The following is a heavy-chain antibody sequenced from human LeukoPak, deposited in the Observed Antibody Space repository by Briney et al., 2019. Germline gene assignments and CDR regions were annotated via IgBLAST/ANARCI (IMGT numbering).Heavy chain of an antibody. CDR1: GGSISSYY. CDR2: IYYSGST. CDR3: ARDYSGYGRFDY. V-gene: IGHV4-30-4*08. J-gene: IGHJ4*02. D-gene: IGHD5-12*01. Sequence: SETLSLTCTVSGGSISSYYWNWIRQPPGKGLEWIGYIYYSGSTYYNPSLKSRVAISVDTSKNQFSLKLSSVTAADSAVYYCARDYSGYGRFDYWGQGALVTVSS.